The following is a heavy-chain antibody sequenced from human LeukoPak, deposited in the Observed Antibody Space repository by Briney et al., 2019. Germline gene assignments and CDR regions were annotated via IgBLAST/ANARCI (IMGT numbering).Heavy chain of an antibody. CDR3: ARDYLNYCISSSCYVQRFDP. Sequence: EASVKVSCKASGYTFTSYAMTWVRQATGQGLQWMGYINTKTGNAVYAQGFTGRFAFSLDTSVRTTYLEINSLKSEDTALYYCARDYLNYCISSSCYVQRFDPWGQGTLVTVSS. J-gene: IGHJ5*02. CDR1: GYTFTSYA. V-gene: IGHV7-4-1*02. CDR2: INTKTGNA. D-gene: IGHD2-15*01.